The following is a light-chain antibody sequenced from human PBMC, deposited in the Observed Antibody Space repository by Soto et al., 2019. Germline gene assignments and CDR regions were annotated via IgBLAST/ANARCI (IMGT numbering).Light chain of an antibody. Sequence: EIVVTQSPAILSVSPGERVTLSCRASQNVVTNLAWYQQRLGQAPRLLIYGASARATGVPARFSGSGSGTEFFLTISSLQSEDCAVYYCQHYNNWLGTFGGGTKVEIK. CDR1: QNVVTN. CDR3: QHYNNWLGT. J-gene: IGKJ4*01. V-gene: IGKV3-15*01. CDR2: GAS.